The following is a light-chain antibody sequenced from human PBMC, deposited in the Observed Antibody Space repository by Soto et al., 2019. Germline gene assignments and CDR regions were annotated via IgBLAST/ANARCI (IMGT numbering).Light chain of an antibody. V-gene: IGKV1-39*01. CDR3: QQTYNSPRT. Sequence: DILMTQSPSSLSASVGDRVTITGRASQSISKYLNWYQQIAGKAPKLLIYAASTLQSGVPSRFSGSGSGTDFTLTISSLQPADFATYYCQQTYNSPRTFGGGTKVEI. CDR2: AAS. CDR1: QSISKY. J-gene: IGKJ4*01.